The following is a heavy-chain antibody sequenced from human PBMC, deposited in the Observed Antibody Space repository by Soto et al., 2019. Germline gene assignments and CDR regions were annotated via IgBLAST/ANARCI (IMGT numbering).Heavy chain of an antibody. D-gene: IGHD3-3*01. Sequence: GGSLRLSCAASGFTFSSYGMHWVRQAPGKGLEWVAVISYDGSNKYYADSVKGRFTISRDNSKNTLYLQMNSLRAEDTAVYYCAKDNGGNYDLWSGYSDWFDPWGQGTLVTVSS. V-gene: IGHV3-30*18. J-gene: IGHJ5*02. CDR3: AKDNGGNYDLWSGYSDWFDP. CDR1: GFTFSSYG. CDR2: ISYDGSNK.